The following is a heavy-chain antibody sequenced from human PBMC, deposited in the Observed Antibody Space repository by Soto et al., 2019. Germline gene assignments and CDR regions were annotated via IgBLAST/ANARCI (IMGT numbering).Heavy chain of an antibody. J-gene: IGHJ4*02. CDR1: GFTFSSYA. CDR3: AKDLFYDYGDYEDY. CDR2: ISGSGGST. V-gene: IGHV3-23*01. Sequence: GGSLRLSCAASGFTFSSYAMSWVRPAPGKGLEWVSAISGSGGSTYYADSVKGRVTISRDNSKNTLYLQMNSLRAEDTAVYYCAKDLFYDYGDYEDYWGQGTLGTVSS. D-gene: IGHD4-17*01.